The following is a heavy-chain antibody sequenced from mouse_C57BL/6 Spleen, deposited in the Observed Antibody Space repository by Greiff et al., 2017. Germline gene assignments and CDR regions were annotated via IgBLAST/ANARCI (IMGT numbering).Heavy chain of an antibody. D-gene: IGHD2-5*01. CDR2: IYPSDSET. CDR1: GYTFTSYW. V-gene: IGHV1-61*01. Sequence: QVQLQQSGAELVRPGSSVKLSCKASGYTFTSYWMDWVKQRPGQGLEWIGNIYPSDSETHYNQKFKDKATLTVDKSSSTAYMQLSSLTSEDSAVYYCARHYSNYDAMDYWGQGTSVTVSS. CDR3: ARHYSNYDAMDY. J-gene: IGHJ4*01.